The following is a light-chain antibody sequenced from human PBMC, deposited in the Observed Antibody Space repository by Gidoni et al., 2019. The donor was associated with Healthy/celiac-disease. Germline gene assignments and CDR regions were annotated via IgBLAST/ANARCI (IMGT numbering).Light chain of an antibody. V-gene: IGKV3-20*01. J-gene: IGKJ3*01. CDR3: QQYGSSRVT. CDR2: GAS. CDR1: QSVSSSY. Sequence: EIVLTQSPGTLSLSPGERATLSCRASQSVSSSYLAWYQQKPGQAPRLLIYGASSRATGIPDMFSGSGSGTDFTLTISRLEPEDLAVYYCQQYGSSRVTFGPGTKVEIK.